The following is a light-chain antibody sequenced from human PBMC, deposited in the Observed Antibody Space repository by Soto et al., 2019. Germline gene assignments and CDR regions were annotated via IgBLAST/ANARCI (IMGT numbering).Light chain of an antibody. V-gene: IGLV7-46*01. CDR1: TGAVTSGHY. CDR2: DTS. Sequence: QTVVTQEPSLTVSPGGTATLTCASSTGAVTSGHYPYWFQQKPGQAPRTLIYDTSSKPSWTPARLSGSLLGGKAALTLSGAQPEDEAEYYCLLSYRGVWVFGGVTKVTVL. J-gene: IGLJ3*02. CDR3: LLSYRGVWV.